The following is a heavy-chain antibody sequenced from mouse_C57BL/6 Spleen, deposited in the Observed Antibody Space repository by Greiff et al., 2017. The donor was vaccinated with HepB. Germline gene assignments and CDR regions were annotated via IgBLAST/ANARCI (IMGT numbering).Heavy chain of an antibody. Sequence: QVQLQQSGAELVKPGASVKISCKASGYAFSSYWMNWVKQRPGKGLEWIGQIYPGDGDTNYNGKFKGKATLTADKSSSTAYMQLSSLTSEDSAVYFSARIGTSYDFAWFAYWGQGTLVTVSA. V-gene: IGHV1-80*01. CDR2: IYPGDGDT. CDR1: GYAFSSYW. D-gene: IGHD2-4*01. J-gene: IGHJ3*01. CDR3: ARIGTSYDFAWFAY.